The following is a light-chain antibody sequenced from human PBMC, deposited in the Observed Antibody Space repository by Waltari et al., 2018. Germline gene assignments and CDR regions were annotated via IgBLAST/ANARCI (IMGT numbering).Light chain of an antibody. J-gene: IGLJ3*02. V-gene: IGLV2-14*01. Sequence: QSALTQPASVSGSPGQSITHPCTGTSSDIGRYNHDPWYQQHPGRVPKHIICEVNNRPSGVSTRFSGSKSGNTASLTISGLQTEDEADYYCSSYTTSTTWVFGGGTKVTVL. CDR2: EVN. CDR1: SSDIGRYNH. CDR3: SSYTTSTTWV.